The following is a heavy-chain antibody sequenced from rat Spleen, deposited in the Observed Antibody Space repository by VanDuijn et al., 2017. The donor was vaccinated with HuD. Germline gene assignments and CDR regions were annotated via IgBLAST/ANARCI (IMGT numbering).Heavy chain of an antibody. CDR1: GLSFSNYY. J-gene: IGHJ2*01. D-gene: IGHD1-6*01. CDR2: ISTGGTNT. CDR3: TTAGSTTDYYYAGGFDF. V-gene: IGHV5-27*01. Sequence: EVQLVESGGGLVRPGRSLKISCTASGLSFSNYYMAWVRQAPTKGLEWVAYISTGGTNTYFRDSVKGRFTISRDNAKSTLYLQMDSLRSEDTATYYCTTAGSTTDYYYAGGFDFWGQGVMVTVSS.